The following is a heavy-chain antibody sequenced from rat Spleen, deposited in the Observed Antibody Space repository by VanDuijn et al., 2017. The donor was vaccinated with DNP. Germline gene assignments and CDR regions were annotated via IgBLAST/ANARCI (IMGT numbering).Heavy chain of an antibody. CDR3: AREDYYYDGTYYY. CDR2: ISYSGST. D-gene: IGHD1-12*02. CDR1: GYSITSNY. J-gene: IGHJ2*01. V-gene: IGHV3-1*01. Sequence: EVQLQESGPGLVKPSQSLSLTCSVTGYSITSNYWGWIRKFPGNKMEWIGHISYSGSTSYNPSLKSRISITRDTSKNQFFLQLNSVTTEDTATYYCAREDYYYDGTYYYWGQGVMVTVSS.